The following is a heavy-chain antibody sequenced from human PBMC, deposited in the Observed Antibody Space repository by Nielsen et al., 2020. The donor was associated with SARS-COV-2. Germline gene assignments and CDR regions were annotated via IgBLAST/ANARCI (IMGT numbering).Heavy chain of an antibody. Sequence: GESLKISCRGSGYNFVGHWIGWVRQMPGKGLEWMGIIYPGDSETKYSPSFQGQVTMSVDKSLRTAYLQWRTLKASDTAMYYCARRHMIPFGAGTYHFDFWGQGTLVTVSS. CDR2: IYPGDSET. CDR1: GYNFVGHW. J-gene: IGHJ4*02. CDR3: ARRHMIPFGAGTYHFDF. D-gene: IGHD3-16*01. V-gene: IGHV5-51*01.